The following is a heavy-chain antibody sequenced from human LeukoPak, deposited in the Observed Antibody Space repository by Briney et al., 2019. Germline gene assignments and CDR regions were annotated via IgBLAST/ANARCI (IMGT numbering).Heavy chain of an antibody. Sequence: GGSLRLSCAASGFTFSSYEMHWVRQAPGKGLEWVAFIRYDGSNKYYADSVKGRFTISRDNSKNTLYLQMNSLRAEDTAVYYCASPGRYYYDSSGIYWGQGTLVTVSS. CDR1: GFTFSSYE. CDR2: IRYDGSNK. V-gene: IGHV3-30*02. J-gene: IGHJ4*02. CDR3: ASPGRYYYDSSGIY. D-gene: IGHD3-22*01.